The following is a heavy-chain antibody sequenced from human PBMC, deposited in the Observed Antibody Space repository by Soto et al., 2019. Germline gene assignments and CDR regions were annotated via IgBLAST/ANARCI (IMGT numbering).Heavy chain of an antibody. CDR2: INPSGGTT. CDR1: GYTFTNYY. CDR3: AREWSGESLRKWAFDY. D-gene: IGHD3-10*01. Sequence: ASVKVSCKPSGYTFTNYYIHWVRQAPGQGLEWMGIINPSGGTTSYAQKFQDRVTMTKDTSTSTLYMELSSLASEDTAVYYCAREWSGESLRKWAFDYWGQGTLVTVSS. V-gene: IGHV1-46*01. J-gene: IGHJ4*02.